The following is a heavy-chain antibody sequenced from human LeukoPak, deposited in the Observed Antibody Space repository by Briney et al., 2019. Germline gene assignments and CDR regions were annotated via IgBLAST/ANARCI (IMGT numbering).Heavy chain of an antibody. D-gene: IGHD6-13*01. V-gene: IGHV1-69*05. J-gene: IGHJ6*03. Sequence: ASVKVSCKASGGTFISYAISWVRQTPGQGLEWMGGIIPIFGTANYAQKFQGRVTITTDESTSTAYMELSSLRSEDTAVYYCARVRCSSLAHYYMDVWGKGTTVTVSS. CDR1: GGTFISYA. CDR2: IIPIFGTA. CDR3: ARVRCSSLAHYYMDV.